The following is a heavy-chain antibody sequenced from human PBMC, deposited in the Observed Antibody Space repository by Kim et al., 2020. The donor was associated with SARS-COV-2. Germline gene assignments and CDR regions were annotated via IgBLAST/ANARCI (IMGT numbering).Heavy chain of an antibody. D-gene: IGHD2-21*01. CDR1: GGSISSSNW. J-gene: IGHJ5*02. V-gene: IGHV4-4*02. CDR3: ARGGMCGGDCHWFDP. Sequence: SETLSLTCAVSGGSISSSNWWSWVRQPPGKGLEWIGEIYHSGSTNYNPSLKSRVTISVDKSKNQFSLKLSSVTAADTAVYYCARGGMCGGDCHWFDPWGQGTLVTVSS. CDR2: IYHSGST.